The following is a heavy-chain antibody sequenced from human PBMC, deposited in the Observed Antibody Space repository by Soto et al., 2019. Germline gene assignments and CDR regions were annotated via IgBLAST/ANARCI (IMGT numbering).Heavy chain of an antibody. CDR2: VDPNGGGS. Sequence: ASVKVSCKTSGYSFTDYKLHWVRQAPGQGLEWMGWVDPNGGGSNSAQKFQGSVTMTWDTSITTAYLDLARLTTNNTATYFCATWVDYGDFEGFDFWGQGTLVTVSS. D-gene: IGHD4-17*01. CDR1: GYSFTDYK. V-gene: IGHV1-2*04. J-gene: IGHJ4*02. CDR3: ATWVDYGDFEGFDF.